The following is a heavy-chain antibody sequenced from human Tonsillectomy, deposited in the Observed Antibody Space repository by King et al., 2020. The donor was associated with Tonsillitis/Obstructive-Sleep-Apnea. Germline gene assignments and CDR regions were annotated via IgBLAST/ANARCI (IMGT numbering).Heavy chain of an antibody. J-gene: IGHJ5*02. Sequence: QLQESGPGLVKPSQTLSLTCTVSGGSISSGGYYWSWIRQHPGKGLEWIGYIYYSGSTYYNPSLKSRVTISVDTSKNQFSLKLSSVTAADTAVYYCVRDRNSYCSGGSCYSGWFDPWGQGTLVTVSS. D-gene: IGHD2-15*01. CDR3: VRDRNSYCSGGSCYSGWFDP. CDR2: IYYSGST. V-gene: IGHV4-31*03. CDR1: GGSISSGGYY.